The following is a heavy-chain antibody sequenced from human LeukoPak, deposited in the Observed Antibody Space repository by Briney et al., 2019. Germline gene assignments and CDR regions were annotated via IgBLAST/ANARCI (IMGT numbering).Heavy chain of an antibody. Sequence: PGGSLRLSCAASGFTFSDYYMSWIRQAPGKGLEWVSYISSSSSYTNYADSVKGRFTISRDNAKSSLYLQMNSLRADDTAVYYCARALPSSWYFFDYWGQGTLVTVSS. V-gene: IGHV3-11*05. CDR1: GFTFSDYY. J-gene: IGHJ4*02. CDR3: ARALPSSWYFFDY. D-gene: IGHD6-13*01. CDR2: ISSSSSYT.